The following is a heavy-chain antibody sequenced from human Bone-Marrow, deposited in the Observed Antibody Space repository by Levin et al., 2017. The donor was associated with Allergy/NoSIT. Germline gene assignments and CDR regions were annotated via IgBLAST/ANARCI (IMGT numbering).Heavy chain of an antibody. V-gene: IGHV3-48*03. Sequence: GGSLRLSCTASGFTFSGYELTWVRQAPGKGLEWLSYISGAGDVTLYADAVKGRFTVSRDNAQNSMFLHLKSLSVDDTGVYYCARDAHSRTAVAASDYGGQGTRVTVSS. J-gene: IGHJ4*02. CDR3: ARDAHSRTAVAASDY. CDR1: GFTFSGYE. D-gene: IGHD6-19*01. CDR2: ISGAGDVT.